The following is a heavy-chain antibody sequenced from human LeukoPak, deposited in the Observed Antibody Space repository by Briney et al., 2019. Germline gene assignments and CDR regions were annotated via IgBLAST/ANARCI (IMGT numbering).Heavy chain of an antibody. J-gene: IGHJ4*02. Sequence: SETLSLTCTVSGGSVSSYYWSWIRQPPGKGLEWIGYMYYSGSTNYNPSLKSRVAISIDTSKNQFSLRLNSVNAADTAVFYCARQGYSDFSSRPFDYWGQGTLVTVSS. CDR3: ARQGYSDFSSRPFDY. CDR2: MYYSGST. D-gene: IGHD1-26*01. V-gene: IGHV4-59*08. CDR1: GGSVSSYY.